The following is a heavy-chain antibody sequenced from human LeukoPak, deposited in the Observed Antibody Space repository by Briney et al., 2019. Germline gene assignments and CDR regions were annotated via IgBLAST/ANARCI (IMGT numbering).Heavy chain of an antibody. CDR3: AKDRKGRGVTATFDY. V-gene: IGHV3-43*02. Sequence: GGSLRLSCAASGFTFDDYAMHWVRQARGKGLEWVSLISGDGGSTYYADSVKGRFTISRDNSKNSLYLQMNSLRTEDTALYYCAKDRKGRGVTATFDYWGQGTLVTVSS. CDR1: GFTFDDYA. CDR2: ISGDGGST. D-gene: IGHD2-21*02. J-gene: IGHJ4*02.